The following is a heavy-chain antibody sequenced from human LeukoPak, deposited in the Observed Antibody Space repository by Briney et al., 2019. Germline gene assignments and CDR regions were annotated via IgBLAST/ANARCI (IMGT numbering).Heavy chain of an antibody. CDR2: IYSGGST. CDR3: ARGSVTTGPFGMDV. D-gene: IGHD5-18*01. V-gene: IGHV3-66*01. CDR1: GFTVSSNY. Sequence: GGSLRLSCAASGFTVSSNYMSWVRQAPGKGLEWVSVIYSGGSTYYADSVRGRFTISRDSSKNTLYLQMNSLRAEDTAVYYCARGSVTTGPFGMDVWGQGTTVTVSS. J-gene: IGHJ6*02.